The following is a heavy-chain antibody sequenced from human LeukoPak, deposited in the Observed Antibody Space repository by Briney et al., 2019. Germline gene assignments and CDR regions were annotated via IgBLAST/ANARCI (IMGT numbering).Heavy chain of an antibody. V-gene: IGHV4-59*01. CDR2: IYYSGST. Sequence: PSETLSLTCTVSGGSISSYYGSWIRQPPGKGLEWIGYIYYSGSTNYNPSLKSRVTISVDTSKNQFSLKLSSVTAADTAVYYCARGGDTAMVTDYWGQGTLVTVSS. CDR1: GGSISSYY. J-gene: IGHJ4*02. CDR3: ARGGDTAMVTDY. D-gene: IGHD5-18*01.